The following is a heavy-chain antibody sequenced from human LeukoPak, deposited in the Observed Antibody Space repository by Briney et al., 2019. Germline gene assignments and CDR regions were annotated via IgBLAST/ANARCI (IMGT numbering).Heavy chain of an antibody. CDR3: ARHYDSSAYWYYSDY. J-gene: IGHJ4*02. D-gene: IGHD3-22*01. CDR2: IYYSGST. CDR1: GGSISSGGYY. Sequence: TSQTLSLTCTVSGGSISSGGYYWSWIRQHPGKGLEWIGYIYYSGSTYYNPSLKSRVTISVDTSKNQFSLKLSSVTAADTAVYYCARHYDSSAYWYYSDYWGQGTLVTVSS. V-gene: IGHV4-31*03.